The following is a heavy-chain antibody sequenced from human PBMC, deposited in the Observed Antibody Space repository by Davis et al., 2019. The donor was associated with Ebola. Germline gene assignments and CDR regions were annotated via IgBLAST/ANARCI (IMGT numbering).Heavy chain of an antibody. D-gene: IGHD3-10*01. Sequence: GESLKISCAASGFTFSSYGMHWVRQAPGKGLEWVAVIWYDGSNKYYADSVKGRFTISRDNSKNTLYLQMNSLRAEDTAVYYCARGGGYYYGSGSYYRGKYSYGMDVWGQGTTVTVSS. J-gene: IGHJ6*02. CDR3: ARGGGYYYGSGSYYRGKYSYGMDV. CDR1: GFTFSSYG. V-gene: IGHV3-33*01. CDR2: IWYDGSNK.